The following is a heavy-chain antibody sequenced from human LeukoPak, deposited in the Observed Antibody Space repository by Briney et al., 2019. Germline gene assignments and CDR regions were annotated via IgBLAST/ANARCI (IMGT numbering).Heavy chain of an antibody. CDR2: ISAYNGNT. Sequence: ASVKVSCKASGYTFTSYGISWVRQAPGQGLEWMGWISAYNGNTNYAQKLQGRVTMTTDTSTSTAYMELRSLRSDDTAVYYCARVGSTYYYDSSGYYYLDYWGRGTLVTVSS. J-gene: IGHJ4*02. V-gene: IGHV1-18*01. CDR1: GYTFTSYG. D-gene: IGHD3-22*01. CDR3: ARVGSTYYYDSSGYYYLDY.